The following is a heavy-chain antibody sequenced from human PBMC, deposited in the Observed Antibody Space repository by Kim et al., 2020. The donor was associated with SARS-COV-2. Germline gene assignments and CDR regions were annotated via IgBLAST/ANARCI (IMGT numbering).Heavy chain of an antibody. CDR3: ARGRITMIEWSNRVEDAFDI. Sequence: SETLSLTCAVSGGSISSGGYSWSWIRQPPGKGLEWIGYIYHSGSTYYNPSLKSRVTISVDRSKNQFSLKLSSVTAADTAVYYCARGRITMIEWSNRVEDAFDIWGQGTMVTVSS. CDR2: IYHSGST. CDR1: GGSISSGGYS. V-gene: IGHV4-30-2*01. D-gene: IGHD3-22*01. J-gene: IGHJ3*02.